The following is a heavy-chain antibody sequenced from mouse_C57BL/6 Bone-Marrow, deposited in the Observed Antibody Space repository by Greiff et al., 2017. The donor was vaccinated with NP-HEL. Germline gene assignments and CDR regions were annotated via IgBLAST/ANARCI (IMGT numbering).Heavy chain of an antibody. CDR3: ARGIGDKDD. J-gene: IGHJ2*01. Sequence: EVQVVESGPGLVKPSQSLSLTCSVTGYSITSGYYWNWIRQFPGNNLEWMGYISYDGSNNYNPSLQNRISITRDTSKNQFFLKLNSVTTEDTATYYCARGIGDKDDWGQGTTLTVSS. CDR1: GYSITSGYY. CDR2: ISYDGSN. V-gene: IGHV3-6*01.